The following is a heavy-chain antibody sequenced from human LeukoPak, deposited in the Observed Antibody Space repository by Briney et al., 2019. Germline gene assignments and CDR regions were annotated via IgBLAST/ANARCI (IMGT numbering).Heavy chain of an antibody. V-gene: IGHV4-34*01. CDR1: GGSFSGYY. D-gene: IGHD3-22*01. CDR3: ARVGPYDSSGYYHDTLDY. J-gene: IGHJ4*02. Sequence: PSETLSLTRAVYGGSFSGYYWSWIRQPPGKGLEWIGEINHSGSTNYNPSLKSRVTISVDTSKNQFSLRLSSVTAADTAVYYCARVGPYDSSGYYHDTLDYWGQGTLVTVSS. CDR2: INHSGST.